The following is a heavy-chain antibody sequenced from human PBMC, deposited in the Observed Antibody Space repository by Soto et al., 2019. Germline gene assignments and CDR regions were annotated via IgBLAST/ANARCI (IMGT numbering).Heavy chain of an antibody. Sequence: GASVKVSCKASGGTFSSYAISWVRQAPGQGLEWMGGIIPIFGTANYAQKFQGRVTITADESTSTAYMELSSLRSEDTAVYYCASRVGFYGSGSYSPYYYYYGMDVWGQGTTVTVSS. CDR2: IIPIFGTA. V-gene: IGHV1-69*13. J-gene: IGHJ6*02. CDR3: ASRVGFYGSGSYSPYYYYYGMDV. D-gene: IGHD3-10*01. CDR1: GGTFSSYA.